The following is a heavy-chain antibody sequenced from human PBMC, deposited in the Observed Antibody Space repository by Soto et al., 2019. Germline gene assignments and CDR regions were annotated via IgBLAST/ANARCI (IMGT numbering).Heavy chain of an antibody. Sequence: SETLSLTCAVSGGSISSSNWWSWVRQPPGKGLEWIGEIYHSGSTNYNPSLKSRVTISVDKSKNQFSLKLSSVTAADTAVYYCARRAALQGGWFDPWGQGTLVTVSS. D-gene: IGHD4-4*01. V-gene: IGHV4-4*02. CDR1: GGSISSSNW. CDR3: ARRAALQGGWFDP. J-gene: IGHJ5*02. CDR2: IYHSGST.